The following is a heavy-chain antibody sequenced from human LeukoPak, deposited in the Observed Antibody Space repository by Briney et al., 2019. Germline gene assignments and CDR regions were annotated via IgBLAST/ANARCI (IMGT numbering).Heavy chain of an antibody. CDR1: GVTFSGYD. Sequence: GGSLRLSCAASGVTFSGYDLHWVRQSTRKGLEWVSAIGPAGDTYYSGSVKGRFTISRDNAKNSLSLQMNSLRAEDTAVYYCARDVWDSNSYYYGMDVWGQGTTVTVSS. D-gene: IGHD1-26*01. CDR2: IGPAGDT. V-gene: IGHV3-13*01. J-gene: IGHJ6*02. CDR3: ARDVWDSNSYYYGMDV.